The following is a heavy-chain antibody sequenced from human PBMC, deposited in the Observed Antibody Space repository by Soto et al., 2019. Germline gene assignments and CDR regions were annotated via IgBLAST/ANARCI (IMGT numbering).Heavy chain of an antibody. CDR3: ARDLGYSYGYDY. J-gene: IGHJ4*02. D-gene: IGHD5-18*01. CDR1: GFTFSSYA. Sequence: GGSLRLSCAASGFTFSSYAMSWVRQAPEKGLEWVSAISGSGGSTYYADSVKGRFTISRDNSKNTLYLQMNSLRAEDTAVYYCARDLGYSYGYDYWGQGTLVTVSS. V-gene: IGHV3-23*01. CDR2: ISGSGGST.